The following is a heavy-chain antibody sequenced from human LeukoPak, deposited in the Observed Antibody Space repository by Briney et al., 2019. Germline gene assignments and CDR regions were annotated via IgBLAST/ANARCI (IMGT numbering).Heavy chain of an antibody. CDR3: TTDFYLGSPGDY. CDR1: GFTFSNAW. CDR2: IKSKTDGGTT. D-gene: IGHD2-15*01. J-gene: IGHJ4*02. V-gene: IGHV3-15*01. Sequence: GGSLRLSCAASGFTFSNAWMSWVRQAPEKGLEWVGRIKSKTDGGTTDYAAPVKGRFTISRDDSKNTLYLQMNSLKTEDTAVYYCTTDFYLGSPGDYWGQGTLVTVSS.